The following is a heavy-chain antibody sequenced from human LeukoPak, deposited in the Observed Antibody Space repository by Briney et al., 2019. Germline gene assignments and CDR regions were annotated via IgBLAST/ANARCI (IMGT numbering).Heavy chain of an antibody. CDR3: ARGVYYDSSGYYYVDAFDI. D-gene: IGHD3-22*01. Sequence: GASVKVSCKASGYTFTSYDINWVRQATGQGLEWMGWMNPNSGNTGYAQKFQGRVTITRNTSISTAYMELSSLRSEDTAVYYCARGVYYDSSGYYYVDAFDIWGQGTMVTVSS. V-gene: IGHV1-8*03. CDR2: MNPNSGNT. J-gene: IGHJ3*02. CDR1: GYTFTSYD.